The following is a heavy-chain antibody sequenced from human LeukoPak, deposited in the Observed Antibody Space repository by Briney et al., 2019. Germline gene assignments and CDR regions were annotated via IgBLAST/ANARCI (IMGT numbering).Heavy chain of an antibody. J-gene: IGHJ5*02. CDR3: ARSRIAAAANWFDP. Sequence: SVKVSCKASEGTFSSYAISWVRQAPGQGLEWMGGIIPIFGTANYAQKFQGRITITADESTSTAYMELSSLRSEDTAVYYCARSRIAAAANWFDPWGQGTLVTVSS. V-gene: IGHV1-69*01. CDR2: IIPIFGTA. CDR1: EGTFSSYA. D-gene: IGHD6-13*01.